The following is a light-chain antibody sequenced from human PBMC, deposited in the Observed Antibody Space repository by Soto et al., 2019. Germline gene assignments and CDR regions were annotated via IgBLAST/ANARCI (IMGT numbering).Light chain of an antibody. CDR2: EAS. V-gene: IGKV3-11*01. CDR1: QSVDSY. CDR3: HQRSNWPLT. Sequence: ETVMTQSPATLSVSPGERATLSCRASQSVDSYLAWYQQKPGQAPRLLIYEASNRASGIPARFSGSGSGTDFTLTISSLEPEDFAVYYCHQRSNWPLTFGGGTKVDIK. J-gene: IGKJ4*01.